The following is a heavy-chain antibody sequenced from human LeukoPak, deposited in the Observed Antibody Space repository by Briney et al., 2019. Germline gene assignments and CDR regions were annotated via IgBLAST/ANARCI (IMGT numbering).Heavy chain of an antibody. CDR1: GYTFSSHG. J-gene: IGHJ3*02. CDR2: ISPYNGNT. Sequence: GASVKVSCKASGYTFSSHGIVWVRQAPGQGLEWMGWISPYNGNTNYAQKLQGRVTMTTDTSTSTAYMELRSLRSDDTAVYYCARYNSGWYVAFDIWGQGTMVTVSS. D-gene: IGHD6-19*01. CDR3: ARYNSGWYVAFDI. V-gene: IGHV1-18*01.